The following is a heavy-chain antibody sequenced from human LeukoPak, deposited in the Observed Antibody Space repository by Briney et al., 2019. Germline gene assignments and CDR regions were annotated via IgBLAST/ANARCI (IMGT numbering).Heavy chain of an antibody. CDR1: GFTFSNAW. CDR3: TTGLPAAGPHFDH. D-gene: IGHD6-13*01. J-gene: IGHJ4*02. Sequence: PGGSLRPSCVASGFTFSNAWMTWVRQAPGKGLEWVGRIKSKTDDGTTDYAAPVKGRFTISRDDSKNTLYLQMNSLQIEDMAVYYCTTGLPAAGPHFDHWGQGTLVTVSS. CDR2: IKSKTDDGTT. V-gene: IGHV3-15*01.